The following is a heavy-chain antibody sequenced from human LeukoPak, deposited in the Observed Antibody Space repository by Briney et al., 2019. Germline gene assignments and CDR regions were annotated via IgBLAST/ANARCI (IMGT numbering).Heavy chain of an antibody. Sequence: GASVKVSCKASGYTFTGYYMHWVRQAPGQGLEWMGWINPNSGGTNYAQKFQGRVTMTRDTSISTAYMELSRLRSDDTAVYYCARDPLGYCSSTSCARLVGMDVWGQGTTVTASS. CDR2: INPNSGGT. J-gene: IGHJ6*02. D-gene: IGHD2-2*01. V-gene: IGHV1-2*02. CDR1: GYTFTGYY. CDR3: ARDPLGYCSSTSCARLVGMDV.